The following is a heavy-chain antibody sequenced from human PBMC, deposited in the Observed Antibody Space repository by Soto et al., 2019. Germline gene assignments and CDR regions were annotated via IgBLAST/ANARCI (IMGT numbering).Heavy chain of an antibody. CDR2: LYYSGST. Sequence: QLQLQESGPGLVKPSETLSLTCTVSGASISSSFNYWGWIRQPPGKGLEWIGSLYYSGSTYYNPSLKSRVTISVDTSKNQFSLKLTSVTAADTAVYYCANTDQLAVAGTKWGQGTLVTVSS. CDR1: GASISSSFNY. J-gene: IGHJ4*02. D-gene: IGHD6-19*01. CDR3: ANTDQLAVAGTK. V-gene: IGHV4-39*01.